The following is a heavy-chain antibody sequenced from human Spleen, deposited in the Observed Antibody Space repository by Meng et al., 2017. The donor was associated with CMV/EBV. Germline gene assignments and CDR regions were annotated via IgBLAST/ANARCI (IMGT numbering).Heavy chain of an antibody. V-gene: IGHV3-9*01. J-gene: IGHJ3*02. CDR1: GFTFDDYA. CDR3: AKAATTVITLEAFDI. CDR2: ISWNRGSI. Sequence: GGSLRLSCAASGFTFDDYAMHWVRQAPGKGLEWVSGISWNRGSIGYADSVKGRFTISRDNAKNSLYLQMNTVRAEDTDLYDCAKAATTVITLEAFDIWGQGTMVTVSS. D-gene: IGHD4-11*01.